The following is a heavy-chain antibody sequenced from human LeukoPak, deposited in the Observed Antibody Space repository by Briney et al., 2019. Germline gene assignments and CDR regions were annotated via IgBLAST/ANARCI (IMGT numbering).Heavy chain of an antibody. D-gene: IGHD6-19*01. CDR3: VREQPGDGWSGFDY. CDR2: ISDDGSRQ. J-gene: IGHJ4*02. V-gene: IGHV3-30*15. Sequence: GGSLRLSCAASGFTFRGYAMHWVRQAPGKGIEWVAVISDDGSRQHYADFLEGRFTISRDNSKNTVSLQMSSLTSEDTAVYFCVREQPGDGWSGFDYWGQGTLVTVSS. CDR1: GFTFRGYA.